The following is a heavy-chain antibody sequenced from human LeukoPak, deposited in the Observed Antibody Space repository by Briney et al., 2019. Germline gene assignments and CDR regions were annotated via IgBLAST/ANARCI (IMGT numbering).Heavy chain of an antibody. Sequence: PGGSLRLSCAASGFTFNSYAMHWVRQAPGKGLEWVAVISYDGSNKYYADSVKGRFTISRDNSKNTLYLQMNSLRAEDTAVYYCAREGYCDYHALGYWGQGTLVTVSS. CDR1: GFTFNSYA. CDR3: AREGYCDYHALGY. J-gene: IGHJ4*02. D-gene: IGHD4-17*01. V-gene: IGHV3-30*04. CDR2: ISYDGSNK.